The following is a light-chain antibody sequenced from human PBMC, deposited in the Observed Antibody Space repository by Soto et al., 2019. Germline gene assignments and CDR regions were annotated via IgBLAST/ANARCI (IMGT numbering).Light chain of an antibody. Sequence: AIQMTQSPSSLSASVGDRVTITCRASQGIRNDLGWYQQRPGKAPRLLIYAASSLQSGVPSRFSGSGSGTDFTLTISSLQPEDFASYYCLQHYNFPYTFGQGTKPEI. CDR2: AAS. CDR3: LQHYNFPYT. CDR1: QGIRND. V-gene: IGKV1-6*01. J-gene: IGKJ2*01.